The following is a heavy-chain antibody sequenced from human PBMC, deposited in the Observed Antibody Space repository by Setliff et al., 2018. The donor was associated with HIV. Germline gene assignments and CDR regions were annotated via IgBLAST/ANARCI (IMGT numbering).Heavy chain of an antibody. V-gene: IGHV4-39*07. Sequence: SETLSLTCTVSSGSISSTTHYWGWVRQPPGKGLEWIGEVSRGGSTTYNPSLTGRVSVSVDTSKSQFSLKLTNVTAADAAVYYCARAVCPSLNCYSFFNYWGHGSLVTVSS. J-gene: IGHJ4*01. D-gene: IGHD2-15*01. CDR3: ARAVCPSLNCYSFFNY. CDR1: SGSISSTTHY. CDR2: VSRGGST.